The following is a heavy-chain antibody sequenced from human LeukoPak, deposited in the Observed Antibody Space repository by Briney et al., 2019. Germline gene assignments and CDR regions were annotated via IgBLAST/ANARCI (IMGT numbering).Heavy chain of an antibody. CDR3: ARSHT. CDR2: IYHSGST. J-gene: IGHJ5*02. CDR1: GGSISNYY. Sequence: PSETLSLTCTVSGGSISNYYWSWVRQPPGKGLEWIGSIYHSGSTYYNPSLKSRVTISVDTSKNQFSLKLSSVTAADTAVYYCARSHTWGQGTLVTVSS. V-gene: IGHV4-59*08.